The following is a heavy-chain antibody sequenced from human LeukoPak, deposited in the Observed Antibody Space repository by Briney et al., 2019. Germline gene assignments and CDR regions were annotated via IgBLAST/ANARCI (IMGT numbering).Heavy chain of an antibody. V-gene: IGHV3-23*01. CDR2: IKGSGGST. J-gene: IGHJ4*02. Sequence: HGGSLRLSCAASGFTFISYAMSGVRPAPGKGLEGGSAIKGSGGSTYYADSVKGRFTISRDHSKNTLYLQMNSLRAEDTAMYYCAKDPKNYGDYGWVGPYYFDYWGQGTLVTVSS. CDR3: AKDPKNYGDYGWVGPYYFDY. D-gene: IGHD4-17*01. CDR1: GFTFISYA.